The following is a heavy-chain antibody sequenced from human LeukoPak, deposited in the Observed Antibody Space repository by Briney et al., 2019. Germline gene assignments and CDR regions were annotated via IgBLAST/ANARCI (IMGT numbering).Heavy chain of an antibody. CDR2: ISAYNGNT. V-gene: IGHV1-18*01. J-gene: IGHJ3*02. CDR3: AREVGSGVDDAFDI. CDR1: GYTFTSYG. Sequence: ASVKVSCEASGYTFTSYGISWVRQAPGQGLEWMGWISAYNGNTNYAQKLQGRVTMTTDTSTSTAYMELRSLRSDDTAVYYCAREVGSGVDDAFDIWGQGTMVTVSS. D-gene: IGHD3-3*01.